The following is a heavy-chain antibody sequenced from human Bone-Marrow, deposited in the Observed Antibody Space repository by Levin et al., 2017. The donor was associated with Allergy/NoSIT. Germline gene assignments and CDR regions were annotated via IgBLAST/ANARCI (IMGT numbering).Heavy chain of an antibody. CDR1: GFTFSSYA. V-gene: IGHV3-23*01. Sequence: GGSLRLSCAASGFTFSSYAMSWVRQAPGKGLEWVSAISGSGGSTYYADSVKGRFTISRDNSKNTLYLQMNSLRAEDTAVYYCACDLSVFDWLLYSPHDYWGQGTLVTVSS. CDR2: ISGSGGST. CDR3: ACDLSVFDWLLYSPHDY. J-gene: IGHJ4*02. D-gene: IGHD3-9*01.